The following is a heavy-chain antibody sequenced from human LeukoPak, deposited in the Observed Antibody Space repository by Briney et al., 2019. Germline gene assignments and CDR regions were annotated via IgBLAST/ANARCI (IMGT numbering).Heavy chain of an antibody. CDR3: ARGGSPGDLLGY. Sequence: SETLSLTCTVSGGSISSYYWSRIRQPPGKGLEWIGYIYYSGSTNYNPSLKRRVTISVDTSKNQFSLKLSSVTAADTAVYYCARGGSPGDLLGYWGQGTLVTVSS. CDR2: IYYSGST. D-gene: IGHD1-26*01. V-gene: IGHV4-59*01. CDR1: GGSISSYY. J-gene: IGHJ4*02.